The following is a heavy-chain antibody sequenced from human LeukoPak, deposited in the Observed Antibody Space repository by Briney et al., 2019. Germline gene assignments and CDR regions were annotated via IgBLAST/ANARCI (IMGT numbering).Heavy chain of an antibody. CDR1: GYTFTGYY. V-gene: IGHV1-2*02. CDR3: ARISRVGATGHYYYYMDV. CDR2: INPISGGT. Sequence: RASVKVSCKASGYTFTGYYMHWVRQAPGQGLEWMGWINPISGGTNYAQKFQGRVTMTRDTSISTAYMELSRLRSDDTAVYYCARISRVGATGHYYYYMDVWGKGTTVTVSS. J-gene: IGHJ6*03. D-gene: IGHD1-26*01.